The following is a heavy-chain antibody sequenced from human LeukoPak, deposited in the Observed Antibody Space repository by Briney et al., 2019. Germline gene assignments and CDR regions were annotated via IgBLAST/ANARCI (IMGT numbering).Heavy chain of an antibody. V-gene: IGHV1-46*01. Sequence: GASVKVSCKASGYTFTSYYMHWVRQAPGQGLEWMGIINPSGGSTSYAKKFQGRVTMTRDTSTSTVYMELSSLRSEDTAVYYCARGGGFLGELSFDWFDPWGQGTLVTVSS. CDR1: GYTFTSYY. CDR3: ARGGGFLGELSFDWFDP. D-gene: IGHD3-16*02. CDR2: INPSGGST. J-gene: IGHJ5*02.